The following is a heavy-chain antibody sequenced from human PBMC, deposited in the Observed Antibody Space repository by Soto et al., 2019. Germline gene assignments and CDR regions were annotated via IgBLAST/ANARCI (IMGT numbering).Heavy chain of an antibody. V-gene: IGHV2-5*02. D-gene: IGHD1-1*01. CDR2: IYWDDDK. CDR1: GFSLSTNGVG. Sequence: QITLKESGPTLVKPTQTLTLTCTFTGFSLSTNGVGVGWIRQPPGKALEWLALIYWDDDKRYSPSLKSRLTITKDTSKRQVVLTITNMDPVDTATYYCAHTVSRYLLYHWGQGTLVTVSS. J-gene: IGHJ5*02. CDR3: AHTVSRYLLYH.